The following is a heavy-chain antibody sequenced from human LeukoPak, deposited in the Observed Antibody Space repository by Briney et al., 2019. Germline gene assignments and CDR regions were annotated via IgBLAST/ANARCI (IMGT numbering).Heavy chain of an antibody. V-gene: IGHV3-9*03. CDR1: GFSFDDYA. CDR3: AKDIGSSGFWCGWFDY. D-gene: IGHD3-3*01. Sequence: PGGSLRLSCAASGFSFDDYAMHWVRQAPGKGLEWVSGISWNSGSIGYADSVKGRFTISRDNAKNSLYLQMNSLRAEDMALYYCAKDIGSSGFWCGWFDYWGQGTLVTVSS. J-gene: IGHJ5*01. CDR2: ISWNSGSI.